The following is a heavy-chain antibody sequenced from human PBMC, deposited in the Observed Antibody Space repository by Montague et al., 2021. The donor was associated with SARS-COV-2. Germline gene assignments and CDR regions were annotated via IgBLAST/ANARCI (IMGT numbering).Heavy chain of an antibody. CDR3: ASGMRRPYYYYYGMDV. J-gene: IGHJ6*02. CDR1: GGSFSGYY. V-gene: IGHV4-34*01. Sequence: SETLSLTCAVYGGSFSGYYWCWICQRPGQGLEWNGVINLCGSTNYNSSPTRRVTITLDTSTTQISLKLSPVTAAATAAYYCASGMRRPYYYYYGMDVWGQGTTVTVSS. CDR2: INLCGST.